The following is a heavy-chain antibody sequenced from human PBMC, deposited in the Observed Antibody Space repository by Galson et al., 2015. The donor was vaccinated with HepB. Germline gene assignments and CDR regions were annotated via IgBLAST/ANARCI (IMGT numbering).Heavy chain of an antibody. Sequence: SVKVSCKASGVTFSSYAISWLRQAPGQGLKWMGGIIPLFGSANYAQKLQGRVTITADESTSTTYMELSSLRSEDTALYYCARQYDSSGYYAYWGQGTLVTVSS. CDR1: GVTFSSYA. D-gene: IGHD3-22*01. CDR2: IIPLFGSA. J-gene: IGHJ4*02. CDR3: ARQYDSSGYYAY. V-gene: IGHV1-69*13.